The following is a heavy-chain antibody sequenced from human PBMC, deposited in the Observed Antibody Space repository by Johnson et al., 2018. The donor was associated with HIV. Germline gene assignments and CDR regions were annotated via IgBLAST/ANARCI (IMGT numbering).Heavy chain of an antibody. Sequence: VQLVESGGGVVQPGRSLRLSCAASGFTFSSYAMSWVRQAPGKGLEWVSAISGSGDTAYYADSVKGRFTISRDSSKNTLFLQMNSLRAEDTAVYYCAKYHDYYDSSGSAFDIWGQGTMVTVSS. D-gene: IGHD3-22*01. CDR1: GFTFSSYA. CDR3: AKYHDYYDSSGSAFDI. CDR2: ISGSGDTA. V-gene: IGHV3-23*04. J-gene: IGHJ3*02.